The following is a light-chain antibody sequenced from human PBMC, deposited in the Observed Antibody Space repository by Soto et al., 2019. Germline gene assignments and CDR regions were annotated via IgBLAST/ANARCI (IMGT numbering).Light chain of an antibody. CDR1: SSNIGNNY. CDR2: DNN. CDR3: GTWDSSLNVGV. J-gene: IGLJ2*01. V-gene: IGLV1-51*01. Sequence: QSVLTQPPSVSAAPGQKVTISCSGSSSNIGNNYVSWYQQLPGTAPKLLIYDNNKRPSGIPDRFSGSKSGTSATLGITGLQTGDEADHYCGTWDSSLNVGVFGGGTKLTVL.